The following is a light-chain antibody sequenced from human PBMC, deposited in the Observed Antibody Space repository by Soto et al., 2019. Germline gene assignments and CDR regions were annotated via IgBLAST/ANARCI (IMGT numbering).Light chain of an antibody. CDR2: GAS. Sequence: DIQMTQSPSSVSASVGDRVTITCRASQDIATWLAWYQQKPGKAPKLLIHGASSLQRGVPSRFSGSGAGTHFTLTTNSLKREDFATYFSQQTHSILPLTLGGGTKVNIK. V-gene: IGKV1-12*01. CDR3: QQTHSILPLT. CDR1: QDIATW. J-gene: IGKJ4*01.